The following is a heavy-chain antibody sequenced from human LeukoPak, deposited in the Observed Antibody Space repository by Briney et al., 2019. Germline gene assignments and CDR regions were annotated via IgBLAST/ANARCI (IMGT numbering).Heavy chain of an antibody. D-gene: IGHD5-12*01. Sequence: SETLSLTCAVSGGSFSGYYWSWIRQPPGKGLEWIGEINHSGSTNYNPSLKSRVTISVDTSKNQFSLKLSSVTAADTAVYYCARGAGEWLRRRYFDYWGQGTLVTVSS. CDR2: INHSGST. J-gene: IGHJ4*02. CDR1: GGSFSGYY. V-gene: IGHV4-34*01. CDR3: ARGAGEWLRRRYFDY.